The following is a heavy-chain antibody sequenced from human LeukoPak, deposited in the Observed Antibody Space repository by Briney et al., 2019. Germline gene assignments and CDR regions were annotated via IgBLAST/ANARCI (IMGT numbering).Heavy chain of an antibody. J-gene: IGHJ6*03. CDR2: IYYSGST. Sequence: SETLSLTCTVSGGSISSHYWSWIRQPPGKGLEWIGYIYYSGSTNYNPSLKGRVTISVDTSKNQFSLKLSSVTAADTAVYYCARCEDIVVVPAAIWRKCYYMDVWGKGTAVTVSS. D-gene: IGHD2-2*02. CDR1: GGSISSHY. CDR3: ARCEDIVVVPAAIWRKCYYMDV. V-gene: IGHV4-59*11.